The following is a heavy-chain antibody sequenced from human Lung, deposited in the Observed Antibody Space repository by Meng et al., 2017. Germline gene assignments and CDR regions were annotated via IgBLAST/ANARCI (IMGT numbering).Heavy chain of an antibody. J-gene: IGHJ4*02. CDR2: IFHSGST. Sequence: QGQLQGSGPGLVKPSGTLSLICAVSGGSITSSTWWSWVRQTPGKGLEWFGEIFHSGSTNYNPPLESRVTISVDKSKNQFSLKVYSVTAADTATYYCARFDISSSGRGDYWGQGILVTVSS. V-gene: IGHV4-4*02. CDR1: GGSITSSTW. CDR3: ARFDISSSGRGDY. D-gene: IGHD1-26*01.